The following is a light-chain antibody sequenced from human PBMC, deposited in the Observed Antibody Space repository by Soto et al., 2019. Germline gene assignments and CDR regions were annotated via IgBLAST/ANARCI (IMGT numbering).Light chain of an antibody. V-gene: IGLV2-23*02. CDR2: EVN. Sequence: QSALTQPASVSGSPGQSITISCTGTSNDVGGYNLVSWFQQHPGKAPKLMISEVNKRPSGVSNRFSGSKSANTASLTISGLQAEDEADYYCCSHVGGSSPQWVFGGGTKPTVL. CDR1: SNDVGGYNL. J-gene: IGLJ3*02. CDR3: CSHVGGSSPQWV.